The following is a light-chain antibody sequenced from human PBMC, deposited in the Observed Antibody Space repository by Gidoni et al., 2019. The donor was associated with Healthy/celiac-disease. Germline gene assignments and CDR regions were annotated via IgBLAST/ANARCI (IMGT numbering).Light chain of an antibody. Sequence: DIVMPQSPLSLPVPPGEPASISCRSSQSLLHRNGYNYLDWYLQKPGQSPQLLIYLGSNRASGVPDRFSGSGSGTDFTLKISSVEAEDFGAYYCMQALQTPITFGPGTKVDIK. J-gene: IGKJ3*01. CDR2: LGS. CDR3: MQALQTPIT. V-gene: IGKV2-28*01. CDR1: QSLLHRNGYNY.